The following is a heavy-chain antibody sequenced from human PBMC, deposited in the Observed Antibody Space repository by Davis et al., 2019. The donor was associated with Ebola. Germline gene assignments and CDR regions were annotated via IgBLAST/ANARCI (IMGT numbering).Heavy chain of an antibody. CDR1: GGSISSSSYY. Sequence: MPSETLSLTCTVSGGSISSSSYYWGWIRQPPGKGLEWIGSIYYSGSTYYNPSLKSRVTISVDTSKNQFSLKLSSVTAADTAVYYCARGGPRLYGYWGQGTLVTVSS. J-gene: IGHJ4*02. V-gene: IGHV4-39*01. D-gene: IGHD3-16*02. CDR2: IYYSGST. CDR3: ARGGPRLYGY.